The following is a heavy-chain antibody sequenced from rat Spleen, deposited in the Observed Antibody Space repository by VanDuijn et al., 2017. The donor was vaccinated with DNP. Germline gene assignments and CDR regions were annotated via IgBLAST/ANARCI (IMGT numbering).Heavy chain of an antibody. V-gene: IGHV3-1*01. J-gene: IGHJ1*01. CDR3: ARGNDGYYPDWYFDF. D-gene: IGHD1-12*03. Sequence: EVQLQESGPGLVKPSQSLSLTCSVTGYPIISNYWGWIRKFPGNKMEWIGHIGYSGSTGYNPSLKSRISISRDTSKNQFFLQLNSVTTEDTATYYCARGNDGYYPDWYFDFWGPGTMVTVSS. CDR2: IGYSGST. CDR1: GYPIISNY.